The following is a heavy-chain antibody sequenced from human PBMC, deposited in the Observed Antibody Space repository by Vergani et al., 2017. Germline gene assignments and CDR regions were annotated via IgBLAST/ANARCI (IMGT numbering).Heavy chain of an antibody. CDR2: MNPKSGNT. V-gene: IGHV1-8*01. Sequence: QVQLVQSGAEVKKPGASVKVSCKASGYTFTSYDINWVRQATGQGLAWMGWMNPKSGNTGYAQKVQGRDTMTRNTPISTAYMELSSLRSEDTAVYYGARGEGVVPGYYYYYGMDVWGQGTTVTVSS. CDR1: GYTFTSYD. J-gene: IGHJ6*02. D-gene: IGHD2-2*01. CDR3: ARGEGVVPGYYYYYGMDV.